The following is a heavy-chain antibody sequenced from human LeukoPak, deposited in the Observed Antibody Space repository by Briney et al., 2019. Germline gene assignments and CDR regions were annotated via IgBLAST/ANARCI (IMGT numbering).Heavy chain of an antibody. CDR2: IYPGDSDT. D-gene: IGHD3-16*01. V-gene: IGHV5-51*01. Sequence: GESLKISCKGSGYSFTSYWIGWVRQMPGKGLEWMGIIYPGDSDTRYSPSFQGQVTISADKSISTAYLQWSSLKASDTAMYYCARARDLRGGRGYFDYWGQGTLVTVSS. CDR1: GYSFTSYW. J-gene: IGHJ4*02. CDR3: ARARDLRGGRGYFDY.